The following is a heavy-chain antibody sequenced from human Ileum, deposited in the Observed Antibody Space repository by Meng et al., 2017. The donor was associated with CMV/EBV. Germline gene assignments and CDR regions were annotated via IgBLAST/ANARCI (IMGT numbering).Heavy chain of an antibody. Sequence: GSLRLSCTVSDSSIYNYYWSWIRQPPGKGLEWIAYIYYTGSTNYNPSLKSRVTISVDTSKNQFSLNLSSVTAADTAAYYCARDHSLYGMDVWGQGTMVTVSS. CDR2: IYYTGST. CDR1: DSSIYNYY. CDR3: ARDHSLYGMDV. J-gene: IGHJ6*02. V-gene: IGHV4-59*01. D-gene: IGHD2-15*01.